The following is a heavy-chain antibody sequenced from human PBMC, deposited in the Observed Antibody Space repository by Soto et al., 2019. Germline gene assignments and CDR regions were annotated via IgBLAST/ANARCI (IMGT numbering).Heavy chain of an antibody. CDR1: GFTRDNG. V-gene: IGHV3-23*05. CDR2: IDYSGTNT. CDR3: AKVAKSGVVVEYFDS. J-gene: IGHJ4*02. Sequence: GGSLRLSCAASGFTRDNGMTWVRQAPGKGLEWISTIDYSGTNTHYADSVKGRFTISRDKSRNTIALQMDSLRGDDTAVYYCAKVAKSGVVVEYFDSWGQGALVTVSS. D-gene: IGHD3-3*01.